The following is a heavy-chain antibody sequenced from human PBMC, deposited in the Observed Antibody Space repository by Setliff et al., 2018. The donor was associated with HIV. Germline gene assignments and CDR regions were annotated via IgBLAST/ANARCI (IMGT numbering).Heavy chain of an antibody. D-gene: IGHD4-17*01. CDR2: ISAYDGNT. CDR1: GYTFTSYG. CDR3: ARDSLTPVVPLRSDY. J-gene: IGHJ4*02. Sequence: ASVKVSCKASGYTFTSYGISWVRQAPGQGLEWMGWISAYDGNTNYAQKLQGRVTMTTDTSTSTAYMELRSLRSDDTAVDYCARDSLTPVVPLRSDYWGQGTLVTVSS. V-gene: IGHV1-18*01.